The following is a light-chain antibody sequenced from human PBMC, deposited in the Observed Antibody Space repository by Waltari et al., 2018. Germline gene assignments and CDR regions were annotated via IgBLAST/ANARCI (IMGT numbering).Light chain of an antibody. CDR3: QQYYGTPCT. V-gene: IGKV4-1*01. CDR1: QSVLYSSNNKNY. CDR2: WAS. Sequence: DIVMTQSPASLAVSLGERATINCQSSQSVLYSSNNKNYLAWYQQKPGQPPKLLIYWASTRESGVPDRFSGSGSGTDFTLTISSLQAEDVAVYYCQQYYGTPCTFGGGTKVEMK. J-gene: IGKJ4*01.